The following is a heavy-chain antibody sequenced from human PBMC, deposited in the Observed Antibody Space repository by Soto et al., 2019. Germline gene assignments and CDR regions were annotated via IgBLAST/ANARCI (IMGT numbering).Heavy chain of an antibody. V-gene: IGHV3-9*01. J-gene: IGHJ6*02. CDR3: AKDIKSSITSTRGYGMDV. D-gene: IGHD2-2*01. Sequence: SLILSCAASGFTCDDYAMHWVRQAPGKGLEWVSGISWNSGSIGYADSVKGRFTISRDNAKNSLYLQMNSLGAEDTALYYCAKDIKSSITSTRGYGMDVSGQGTTVTVSS. CDR2: ISWNSGSI. CDR1: GFTCDDYA.